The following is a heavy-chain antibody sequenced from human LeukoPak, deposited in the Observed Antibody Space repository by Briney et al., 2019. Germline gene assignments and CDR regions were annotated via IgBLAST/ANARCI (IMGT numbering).Heavy chain of an antibody. J-gene: IGHJ5*02. CDR2: ISSSSSYI. CDR3: ARVRAGLQAFDT. V-gene: IGHV3-21*01. D-gene: IGHD4-11*01. Sequence: GGSLRLYCAASGFTFSSYSMNWVRQAPGKGLEWVSSISSSSSYIYYADSVKGRFTISRDNAKNSLYLQMNSLRAEDTAVYYCARVRAGLQAFDTWGQGTLVTVSS. CDR1: GFTFSSYS.